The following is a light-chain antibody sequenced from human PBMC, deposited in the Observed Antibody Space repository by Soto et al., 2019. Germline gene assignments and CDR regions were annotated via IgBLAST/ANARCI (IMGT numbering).Light chain of an antibody. J-gene: IGKJ1*01. CDR1: QSVSSN. Sequence: EIVMTQSPATLSVSPGERATLSCRASQSVSSNLAWHQQKTGQAPRLLIYDAYTRATGVPARFSGSGSGTEFTLTISSLQSEDFAVYYCLHYKNWPSWTVGQGTKVEIK. V-gene: IGKV3-15*01. CDR2: DAY. CDR3: LHYKNWPSWT.